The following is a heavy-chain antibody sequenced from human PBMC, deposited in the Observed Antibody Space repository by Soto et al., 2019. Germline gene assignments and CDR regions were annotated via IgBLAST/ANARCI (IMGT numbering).Heavy chain of an antibody. CDR2: ISYDGSNK. CDR3: AKDVQLWSWAYGMDV. Sequence: GSLRLSCAASGFTFSSYGMHWVRQAPGKGLEWVAVISYDGSNKYYADSVKGRFTISRDNSKNTLYLQMNSLRAEDTAVYYCAKDVQLWSWAYGMDVWGQGTTVTVSS. V-gene: IGHV3-30*18. CDR1: GFTFSSYG. J-gene: IGHJ6*02. D-gene: IGHD5-18*01.